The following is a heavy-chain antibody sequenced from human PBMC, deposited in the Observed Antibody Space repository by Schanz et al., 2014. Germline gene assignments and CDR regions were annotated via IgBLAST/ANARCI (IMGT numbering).Heavy chain of an antibody. CDR1: GFNVSKSY. V-gene: IGHV3-23*04. J-gene: IGHJ4*02. CDR3: AKVAPAATYLDS. D-gene: IGHD2-2*01. Sequence: EVQVVESGGGLVQPGGSLRLSCVASGFNVSKSYVSWVRQAPGKGLEWVSDISDSGDSTHYADSVKGRFTISRDNSENTLYLQMNSLRAEDTAVYYCAKVAPAATYLDSWGLGTLVTVSS. CDR2: ISDSGDST.